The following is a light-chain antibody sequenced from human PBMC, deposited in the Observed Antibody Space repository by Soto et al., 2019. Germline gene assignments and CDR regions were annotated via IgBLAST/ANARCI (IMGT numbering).Light chain of an antibody. CDR2: GNS. V-gene: IGLV1-40*01. CDR1: SSNIGAGYD. CDR3: QSYDSSLSGSV. Sequence: QSVLTQPPSVSGAPGQRVTISCTGSSSNIGAGYDVHWYQQLPGTAPKLLIYGNSNRPSGVPDRFSGSKSGTSASLAITGLEAEYEADYYCQSYDSSLSGSVFGGGTELTLL. J-gene: IGLJ2*01.